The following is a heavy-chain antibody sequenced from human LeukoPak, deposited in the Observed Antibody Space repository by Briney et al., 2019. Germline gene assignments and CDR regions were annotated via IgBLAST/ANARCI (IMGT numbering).Heavy chain of an antibody. Sequence: ASVKVSCKASGYTFTSYGISWVRQAPGQGLEWMGWISAYNGNTNYAQKLQGRVTMTTDTSTSTAYMELRSLRSDDTAVYYCARWGGTAYYYYYGMDVWGQGTTVTVSS. D-gene: IGHD2-15*01. CDR2: ISAYNGNT. V-gene: IGHV1-18*01. CDR3: ARWGGTAYYYYYGMDV. CDR1: GYTFTSYG. J-gene: IGHJ6*02.